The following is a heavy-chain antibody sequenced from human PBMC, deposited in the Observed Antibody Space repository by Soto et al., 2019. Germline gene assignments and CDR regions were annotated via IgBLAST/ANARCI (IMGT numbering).Heavy chain of an antibody. CDR2: IYYSGSP. V-gene: IGHV4-4*02. D-gene: IGHD2-21*01. J-gene: IGHJ6*02. CDR3: ARDLWGMDI. Sequence: ASETLSLTCTVSGGSISSGYLWSWVRQPPGKGLEWIGEIYYSGSPNYNPSLKSRVTISVDKSKNQFSLKLSSVTAADTAVYYCARDLWGMDIWGQGTTVT. CDR1: GGSISSGYL.